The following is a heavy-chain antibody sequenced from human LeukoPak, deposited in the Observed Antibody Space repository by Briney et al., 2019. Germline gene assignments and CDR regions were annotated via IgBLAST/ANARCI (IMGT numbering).Heavy chain of an antibody. Sequence: HSGRSLRLSCAASGFTFSGYGMHWVRQAPGKGLEWVAVIWYDGSKEYFADSVKGRFTISRDNAKNSLYLQINSLRAEDTAVYHCAREKREYGAIGYYGMDVWGQGTTVTVSS. CDR3: AREKREYGAIGYYGMDV. J-gene: IGHJ6*02. CDR1: GFTFSGYG. V-gene: IGHV3-33*01. D-gene: IGHD1-26*01. CDR2: IWYDGSKE.